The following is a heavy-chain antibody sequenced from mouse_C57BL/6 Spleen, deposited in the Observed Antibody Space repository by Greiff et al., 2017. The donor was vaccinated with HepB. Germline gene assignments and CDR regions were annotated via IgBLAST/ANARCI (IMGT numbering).Heavy chain of an antibody. J-gene: IGHJ2*01. Sequence: VQLQQSGAELVKPGASVKISCKASGYAFSSYWMNWVKQRPGKGLEWIGQIYPGDGDTNYNGKFKGKATLTADKSSSTAYMQLSSLTSEDSAVYFCARKDYYCSSLDYWGQGTTLTVSS. CDR3: ARKDYYCSSLDY. D-gene: IGHD1-1*01. CDR1: GYAFSSYW. V-gene: IGHV1-80*01. CDR2: IYPGDGDT.